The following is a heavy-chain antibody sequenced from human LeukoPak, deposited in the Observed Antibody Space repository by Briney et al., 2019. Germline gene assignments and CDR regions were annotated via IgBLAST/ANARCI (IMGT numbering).Heavy chain of an antibody. J-gene: IGHJ5*02. D-gene: IGHD6-19*01. Sequence: PSETLSLTCTVSGGSISSSSYYWGWIRQPPGKGLEWIGSIYYSGSTYYNPSLKSRVTISVDTSKNQFSLKLSSVTAADTAVYYCAPYHSSGWSRGWFDPWGQGTLVTVSS. V-gene: IGHV4-39*07. CDR1: GGSISSSSYY. CDR2: IYYSGST. CDR3: APYHSSGWSRGWFDP.